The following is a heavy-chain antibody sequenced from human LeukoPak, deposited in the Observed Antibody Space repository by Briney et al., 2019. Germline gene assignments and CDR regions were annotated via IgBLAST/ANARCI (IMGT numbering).Heavy chain of an antibody. Sequence: PSETLSLTCTVSGGSISINSYYWGWIRQPPGKGLEWIGSIYYSGSTYYNPSLKSRVTISVDRSKNQFSLKLSSVTAADTAVYYCARGGEYCSSTSCYWFDPWGQGTLVTVSS. V-gene: IGHV4-39*07. D-gene: IGHD2-2*01. CDR1: GGSISINSYY. CDR2: IYYSGST. J-gene: IGHJ5*02. CDR3: ARGGEYCSSTSCYWFDP.